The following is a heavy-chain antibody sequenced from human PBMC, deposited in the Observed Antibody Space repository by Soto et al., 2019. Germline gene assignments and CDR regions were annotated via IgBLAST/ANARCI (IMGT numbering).Heavy chain of an antibody. CDR1: GGTFSSYT. CDR3: ARDEYYYGSGAFFDY. J-gene: IGHJ4*02. D-gene: IGHD3-10*01. Sequence: QVQLVQSGAEVKKPGSSVKVSCKASGGTFSSYTISWVRQAPGQGLEWMGRIIPILGIANYAQKFQGRVTITAHKSPSTAYMELSSLRSEDTAVCSGARDEYYYGSGAFFDYWGQGTLVTVSS. CDR2: IIPILGIA. V-gene: IGHV1-69*08.